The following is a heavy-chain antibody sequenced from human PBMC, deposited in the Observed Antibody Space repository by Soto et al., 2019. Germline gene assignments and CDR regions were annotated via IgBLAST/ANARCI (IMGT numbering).Heavy chain of an antibody. D-gene: IGHD3-16*01. CDR2: INPFDGHT. CDR1: GYTFTSYH. CDR3: ARNLYGRAFDF. J-gene: IGHJ3*01. Sequence: QVQLLQSGAEVKRPGASAKVSCKTSGYTFTSYHVSWVRQAPGQGLEWMGWINPFDGHTNYSQKFQARATMTTTRSTNTAYMELRTLRSDDTAVYSCARNLYGRAFDFWGQGTMVTVSP. V-gene: IGHV1-18*01.